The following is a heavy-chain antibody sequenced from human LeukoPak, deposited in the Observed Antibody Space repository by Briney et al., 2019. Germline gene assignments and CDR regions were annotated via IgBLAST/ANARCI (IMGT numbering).Heavy chain of an antibody. J-gene: IGHJ6*03. V-gene: IGHV3-30*19. CDR2: ISYGGNNE. D-gene: IGHD1-1*01. Sequence: GGSLRLSCAASGFIFSNYGMHWVRQAPGKGLEWVAVISYGGNNEDYADSVKGRFTISRDNSKNTLYLQMNSLRAEDTAVYHCARGGNPIYYYYLDVWGKGTTVTVSS. CDR3: ARGGNPIYYYYLDV. CDR1: GFIFSNYG.